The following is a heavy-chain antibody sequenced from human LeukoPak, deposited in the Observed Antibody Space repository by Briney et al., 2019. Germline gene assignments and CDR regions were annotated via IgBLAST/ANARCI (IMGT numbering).Heavy chain of an antibody. Sequence: GGSLRLSCAASGFMFGKYWMSWVRQAPGRGLEWVANIKNDGSEKYYVDSVKGRFTISRDNSKNTLYLQMNSLRAEDTAVYYCAREPLDEAFDIWGQGTMVTVSS. CDR1: GFMFGKYW. V-gene: IGHV3-7*03. J-gene: IGHJ3*02. CDR3: AREPLDEAFDI. CDR2: IKNDGSEK.